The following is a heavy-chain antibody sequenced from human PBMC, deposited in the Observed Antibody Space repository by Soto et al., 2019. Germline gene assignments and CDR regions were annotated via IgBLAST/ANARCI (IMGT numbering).Heavy chain of an antibody. V-gene: IGHV3-23*01. CDR1: GFTFSSYG. CDR3: ANDPRAWGNYGFYPDL. Sequence: EVQLLESGGGLVQPGGSLRLSCAASGFTFSSYGMTWVRQAPGKGLEWVSFSSATGAGTYYADSVKGRFTISRENSKNTLYLKMARLRADATAVYYCANDPRAWGNYGFYPDLWGHGAPAIVPS. J-gene: IGHJ5*02. D-gene: IGHD1-7*01. CDR2: SSATGAGT.